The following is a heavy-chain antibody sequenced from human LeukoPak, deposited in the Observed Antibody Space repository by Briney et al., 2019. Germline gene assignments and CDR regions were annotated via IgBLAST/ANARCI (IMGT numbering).Heavy chain of an antibody. J-gene: IGHJ4*02. V-gene: IGHV3-30*02. D-gene: IGHD3-22*01. CDR3: ARVQYYYDSSGLYYFDY. Sequence: GGSLRLSCAASGFTFRDHYMDWVRQAPGKGLEWVAFIRYDGSNKYYADSVKGRFTISRDNSKNTLYLQMNSLRAEDTAVYYCARVQYYYDSSGLYYFDYWGQGTLVTVSS. CDR2: IRYDGSNK. CDR1: GFTFRDHY.